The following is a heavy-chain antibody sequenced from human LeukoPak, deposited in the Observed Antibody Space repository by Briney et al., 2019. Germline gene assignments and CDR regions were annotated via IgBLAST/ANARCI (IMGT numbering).Heavy chain of an antibody. J-gene: IGHJ3*02. CDR2: INTNTGNP. V-gene: IGHV7-4-1*02. Sequence: AASVKVSCKASGYTFTSYAMNWVRQAPGQGLEWMGWINTNTGNPTYAQGFTGRFVFSLDTSVSTAYLQISSLKAEDTAVYYCAKCQFSYGSDAFDIWGQGTMVTVSS. D-gene: IGHD5-18*01. CDR3: AKCQFSYGSDAFDI. CDR1: GYTFTSYA.